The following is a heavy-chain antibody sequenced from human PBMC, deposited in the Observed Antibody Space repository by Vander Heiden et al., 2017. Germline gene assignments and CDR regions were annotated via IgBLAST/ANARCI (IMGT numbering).Heavy chain of an antibody. CDR3: VKGVYSYGLKCYDF. V-gene: IGHV3-23*01. Sequence: EVQLLQSGGGLVQPGGSLRLSCGASGFILSSHTMSWGGQAPGKGLEWISGISGSASKTDYADSVTGRFTISRDNSNNTVYLQMDSLTVEDTALYCCVKGVYSYGLKCYDFWGQGTLVTVSS. CDR2: ISGSASKT. CDR1: GFILSSHT. D-gene: IGHD3-16*01. J-gene: IGHJ4*02.